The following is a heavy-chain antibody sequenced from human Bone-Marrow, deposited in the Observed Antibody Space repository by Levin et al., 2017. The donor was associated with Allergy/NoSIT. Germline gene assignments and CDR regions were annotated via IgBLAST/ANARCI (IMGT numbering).Heavy chain of an antibody. Sequence: SQTLSLTCAISGDSLSSNGVAWNWIRQSPSRGLEWLGRTYYRSTWSNDYALSVKSRITINRDTSKNHFSLQLDSVTPEDTAVYYCARGKDSTFDYWGQGSLVSVSP. J-gene: IGHJ4*02. CDR1: GDSLSSNGVA. D-gene: IGHD4-11*01. V-gene: IGHV6-1*01. CDR3: ARGKDSTFDY. CDR2: TYYRSTWSN.